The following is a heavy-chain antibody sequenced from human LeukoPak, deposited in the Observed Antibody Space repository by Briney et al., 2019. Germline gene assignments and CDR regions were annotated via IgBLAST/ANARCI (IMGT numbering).Heavy chain of an antibody. CDR3: ARGFLGDAFDI. CDR1: GFTFSRYD. Sequence: QPGGSLRLSCAASGFTFSRYDMHWVRHATGKGLEWVSAIGTVGDPYYPGSVKGRFTISRENAKNSLYLQMSSLRAGDTAVYYCARGFLGDAFDIWGQGTMVTVSS. V-gene: IGHV3-13*05. J-gene: IGHJ3*02. CDR2: IGTVGDP. D-gene: IGHD3-3*01.